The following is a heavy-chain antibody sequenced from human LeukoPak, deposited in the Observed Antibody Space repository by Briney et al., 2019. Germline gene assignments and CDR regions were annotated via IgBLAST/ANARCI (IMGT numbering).Heavy chain of an antibody. CDR1: GGTFSSYA. D-gene: IGHD5-12*01. V-gene: IGHV1-69*06. CDR3: ARIHSGYDYVSYYYMDV. CDR2: IIPIFGTA. J-gene: IGHJ6*03. Sequence: SVKVSCKASGGTFSSYAISWVRQAPGQGLECMGGIIPIFGTANYAQKFQGRVTITADKSTSTAYMELSSLRSEDTAVYYCARIHSGYDYVSYYYMDVWGQGTLVTVSS.